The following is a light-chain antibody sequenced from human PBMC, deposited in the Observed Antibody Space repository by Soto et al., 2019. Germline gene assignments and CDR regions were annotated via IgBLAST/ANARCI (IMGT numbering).Light chain of an antibody. J-gene: IGKJ3*01. CDR3: QQYNSWPKT. Sequence: EIVMTQSPATLSVSPGEGATLSCRASQSVTNNLAWYQQKPGQSPTLLIYSASTRATGIPARFSGSGSGTEFTLTISSLQSEDVAVYYCQQYNSWPKTFGPGTKVDIK. CDR2: SAS. V-gene: IGKV3-15*01. CDR1: QSVTNN.